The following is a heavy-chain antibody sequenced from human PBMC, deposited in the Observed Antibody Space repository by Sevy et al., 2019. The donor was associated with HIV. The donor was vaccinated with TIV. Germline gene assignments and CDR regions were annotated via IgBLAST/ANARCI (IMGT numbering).Heavy chain of an antibody. CDR2: IRPDGSDK. J-gene: IGHJ4*02. D-gene: IGHD1-26*01. CDR1: GFTFSPYW. Sequence: GGSLRLSCEASGFTFSPYWMTWVRQAPGKGLEWVANIRPDGSDKYYVDSVKGRFTISRDNAKNSLYLQMNSLRADDTAMYYCARGVGLVRWGQGALVTVSS. V-gene: IGHV3-7*01. CDR3: ARGVGLVR.